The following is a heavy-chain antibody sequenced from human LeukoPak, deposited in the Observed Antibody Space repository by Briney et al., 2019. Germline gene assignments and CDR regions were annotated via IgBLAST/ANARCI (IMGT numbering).Heavy chain of an antibody. CDR3: AYSNNLNY. Sequence: QSGGSLRLSCAASGFTFSRFWMNWVRQAPGQGLEWVANIKHDGSEEYYVDSVKGRFTISREDGKNSLSLQINSVRAEDTAVYYCAYSNNLNYWGQGTLVTVSS. J-gene: IGHJ4*02. CDR1: GFTFSRFW. D-gene: IGHD6-13*01. CDR2: IKHDGSEE. V-gene: IGHV3-7*01.